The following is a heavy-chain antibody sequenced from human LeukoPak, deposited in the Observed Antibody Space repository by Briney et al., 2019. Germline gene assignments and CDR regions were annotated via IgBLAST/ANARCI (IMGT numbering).Heavy chain of an antibody. CDR1: GYTFTNYD. J-gene: IGHJ4*02. D-gene: IGHD7-27*01. V-gene: IGHV1-46*01. CDR2: INPSGGST. CDR3: ASSTGEGRIFDY. Sequence: ASVKVSCKASGYTFTNYDINWVRQAPGQGLEWMGIINPSGGSTSYAQKFQGRVTMTRDTSTSTVYMELSSLRSEDTAVYYCASSTGEGRIFDYWGQGTLVTVSS.